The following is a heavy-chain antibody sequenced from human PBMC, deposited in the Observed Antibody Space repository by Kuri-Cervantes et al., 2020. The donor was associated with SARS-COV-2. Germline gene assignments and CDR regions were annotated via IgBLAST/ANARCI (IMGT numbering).Heavy chain of an antibody. CDR1: GYTFTGYY. D-gene: IGHD3-22*01. V-gene: IGHV1-2*04. CDR3: ARDVYHYDSSGYPNGEY. Sequence: ASVKVSCKASGYTFTGYYMHWVRQAPGQGLEWMGWINPNSGGTNYAQKFQGWVTMTRDTSTSTAYMELSSLRSEDTAVYYCARDVYHYDSSGYPNGEYWGQGTLVTVSS. J-gene: IGHJ4*02. CDR2: INPNSGGT.